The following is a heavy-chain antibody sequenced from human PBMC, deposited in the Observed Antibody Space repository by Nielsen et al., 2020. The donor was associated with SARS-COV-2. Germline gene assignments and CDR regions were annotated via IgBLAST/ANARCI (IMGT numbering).Heavy chain of an antibody. CDR2: IWYDGSNK. J-gene: IGHJ6*03. CDR1: GFTFSSYG. D-gene: IGHD2-2*01. Sequence: GESLKISCAASGFTFSSYGMHWVRQAPGKGLEWVAVIWYDGSNKYYADSVKGRFTISRDNSKNTLYLQMNSLRAEDTAVYYCAKDGGSTSYYYYYYMDVWGKGTTVTVSS. V-gene: IGHV3-33*06. CDR3: AKDGGSTSYYYYYYMDV.